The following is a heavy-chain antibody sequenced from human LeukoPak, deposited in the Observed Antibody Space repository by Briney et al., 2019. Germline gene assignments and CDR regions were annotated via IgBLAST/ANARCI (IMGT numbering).Heavy chain of an antibody. Sequence: GGSLRLSCAASGFTFSSYGMHWVRQAPGKGLEWVAFIRYDGSNKYYADSVKGRFTISRDNSKNTLYLQMNSLRAEDTAVYYCAKDRYVGDTAMDPDYWGQGTLVTVSS. CDR1: GFTFSSYG. V-gene: IGHV3-30*02. J-gene: IGHJ4*02. CDR3: AKDRYVGDTAMDPDY. CDR2: IRYDGSNK. D-gene: IGHD5-18*01.